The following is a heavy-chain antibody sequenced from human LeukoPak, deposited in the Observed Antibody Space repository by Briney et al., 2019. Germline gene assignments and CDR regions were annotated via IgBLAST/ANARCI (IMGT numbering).Heavy chain of an antibody. J-gene: IGHJ4*02. D-gene: IGHD2-21*01. Sequence: SETLSLTCTVSGVSIGNYYWTWIRQPPGKGLEWIGYIYYSGSTNYNPSLKSRVTISVETSKNQFSLKLSSVTAADTAVYYCARRAYCGGDCFDYWGQGTLVTVSS. CDR2: IYYSGST. CDR1: GVSIGNYY. CDR3: ARRAYCGGDCFDY. V-gene: IGHV4-59*01.